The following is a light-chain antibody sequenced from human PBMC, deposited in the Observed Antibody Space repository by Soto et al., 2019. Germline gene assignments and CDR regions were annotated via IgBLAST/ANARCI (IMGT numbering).Light chain of an antibody. V-gene: IGLV5-37*01. J-gene: IGLJ3*02. CDR3: MIWPSGASVM. CDR1: SDISVGDFN. CDR2: YYSGADQ. Sequence: QPVLTQPPSSSASPGESARLTCTLSSDISVGDFNMYWYQQKPGSPPRFLLYYYSGADQGRGSGVPSRFSGSKDSSANAGILRISGLQSDDEADYYCMIWPSGASVMFGGGTKLTVL.